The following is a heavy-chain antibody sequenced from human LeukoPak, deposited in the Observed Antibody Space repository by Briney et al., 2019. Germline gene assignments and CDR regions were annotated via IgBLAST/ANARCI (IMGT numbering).Heavy chain of an antibody. Sequence: SETLSLTCTVSGGSISSGSYYWSWIRQPAGKGLEWIGRIYASGSTNYNPSLKSRVTISVDTSKNQFSLKLSSVTAADTAVYYCARAGPDIKSRNHRPVYLWDYWGQGTLVTVSS. CDR2: IYASGST. J-gene: IGHJ4*02. CDR3: ARAGPDIKSRNHRPVYLWDY. V-gene: IGHV4-61*02. CDR1: GGSISSGSYY. D-gene: IGHD5/OR15-5a*01.